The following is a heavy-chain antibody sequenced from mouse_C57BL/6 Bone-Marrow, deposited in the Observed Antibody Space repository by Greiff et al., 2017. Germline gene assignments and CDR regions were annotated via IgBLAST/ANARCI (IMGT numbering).Heavy chain of an antibody. V-gene: IGHV1-18*01. CDR1: GYTFTDYN. CDR2: INPNNGGT. D-gene: IGHD1-1*01. J-gene: IGHJ4*01. CDR3: ARFGYYGRGSLDD. Sequence: EVQLQQSGPELVKPGASVKIPCKASGYTFTDYNMDWVKQSPGKGLEWIGDINPNNGGTIYNQKFKGKATLTVEKSSSTAYVELRSLTPEDTAIYDCARFGYYGRGSLDDWGQGTTVTVSS.